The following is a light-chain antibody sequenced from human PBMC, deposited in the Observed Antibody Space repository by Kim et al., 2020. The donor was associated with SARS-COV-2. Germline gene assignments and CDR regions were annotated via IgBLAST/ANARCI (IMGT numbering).Light chain of an antibody. CDR1: SLRRYY. J-gene: IGLJ1*01. CDR3: NSRDSSVDYMI. Sequence: SSELTQDPAVSVALGQTVRITCQGDSLRRYYASWYQQKPGQAPVLVINAENNRPSGIPDRFSGSRSGNTASLTITGAQAEDEADYYCNSRDSSVDYMIFG. V-gene: IGLV3-19*01. CDR2: AEN.